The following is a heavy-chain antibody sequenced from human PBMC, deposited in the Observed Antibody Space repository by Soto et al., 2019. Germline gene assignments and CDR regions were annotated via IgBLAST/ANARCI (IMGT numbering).Heavy chain of an antibody. J-gene: IGHJ5*02. D-gene: IGHD3-22*01. V-gene: IGHV1-18*01. CDR2: ISAYNGNT. CDR1: GYTFTSYG. CDR3: ASEWRYYYDSSGPSRWFDP. Sequence: ASVKVSCKASGYTFTSYGISWVRQAPGQGLEWMGWISAYNGNTNYAQKLQGRVTMTTDTSTSTAYMELRSLRSDDTAVYYCASEWRYYYDSSGPSRWFDPWGQGTLVTVSS.